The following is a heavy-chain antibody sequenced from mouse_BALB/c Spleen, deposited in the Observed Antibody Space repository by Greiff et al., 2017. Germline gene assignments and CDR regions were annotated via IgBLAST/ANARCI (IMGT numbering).Heavy chain of an antibody. V-gene: IGHV3-2*02. D-gene: IGHD1-2*01. CDR3: ANLFITTPWFAY. CDR2: ISYSGST. CDR1: GYSITSDYA. J-gene: IGHJ3*01. Sequence: ESGPGLVKPSQSLSLTCTVTGYSITSDYAWNWIRQFPGNKLEWMGYISYSGSTSYNPSLKSRISITRDTSKNQFFLQLNSVTTEDTATYYCANLFITTPWFAYWGQGTLVTVSA.